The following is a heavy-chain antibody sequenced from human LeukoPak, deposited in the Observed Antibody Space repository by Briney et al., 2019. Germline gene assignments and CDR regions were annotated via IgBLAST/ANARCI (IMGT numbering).Heavy chain of an antibody. CDR3: ASDMSYSGYYIYY. D-gene: IGHD3-3*01. V-gene: IGHV3-30-3*01. CDR1: GFTFSSYA. J-gene: IGHJ4*02. Sequence: PGGSLRLSCAASGFTFSSYAMHWVRQAPGKGLEWVALISYDGSNEYYADSVKGRFTVSRDNSKNTLYLQMNRLRAEDTAVYYCASDMSYSGYYIYYWGEGTLVTVSS. CDR2: ISYDGSNE.